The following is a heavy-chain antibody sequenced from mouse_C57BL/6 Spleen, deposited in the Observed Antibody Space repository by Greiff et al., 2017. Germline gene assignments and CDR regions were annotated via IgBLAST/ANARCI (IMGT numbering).Heavy chain of an antibody. V-gene: IGHV5-17*01. J-gene: IGHJ3*01. D-gene: IGHD2-4*01. CDR2: ISSGSSTI. Sequence: EVQLQESGGGLVKPGGSLKLSCAASGFTFSDYGMHWVRQAPEKGLEWVAYISSGSSTIYYADTVKGRFTISRDNAKNTLFLQMTSLRSEDTAMYYCARDDYDYDSWFAYWGQGTLVTVSA. CDR1: GFTFSDYG. CDR3: ARDDYDYDSWFAY.